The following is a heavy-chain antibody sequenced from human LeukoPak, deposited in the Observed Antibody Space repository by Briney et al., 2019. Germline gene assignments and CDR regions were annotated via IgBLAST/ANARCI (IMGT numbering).Heavy chain of an antibody. V-gene: IGHV4-59*01. CDR2: IYYSGST. J-gene: IGHJ6*03. Sequence: SEPLSLICTVSGGSISSYYWSWLRQPTGKGLEWIGYIYYSGSTNYNPSLKSRVTISVDTSKNQFSLKLSSVTAADTAVYYCARDRGLRYYYYYMDVWGKGTTVTVSS. CDR1: GGSISSYY. CDR3: ARDRGLRYYYYYMDV. D-gene: IGHD3-10*01.